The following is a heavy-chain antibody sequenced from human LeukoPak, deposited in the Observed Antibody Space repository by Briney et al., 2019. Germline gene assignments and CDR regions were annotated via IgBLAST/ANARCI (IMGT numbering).Heavy chain of an antibody. D-gene: IGHD6-6*01. Sequence: GGSLRLSCAASGFTFSSYAMSWVRQAPGKGLEWVSAISGSGGSTYYADSVKGRFTISRDNSKNMLGLQMISLRAEDTAVYYCARSLGARVPLGVYWGQGTLVTVSS. CDR1: GFTFSSYA. V-gene: IGHV3-23*01. J-gene: IGHJ4*02. CDR3: ARSLGARVPLGVY. CDR2: ISGSGGST.